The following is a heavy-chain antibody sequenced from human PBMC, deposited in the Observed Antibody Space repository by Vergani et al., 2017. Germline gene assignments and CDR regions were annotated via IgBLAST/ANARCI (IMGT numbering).Heavy chain of an antibody. V-gene: IGHV4-59*01. D-gene: IGHD3-10*01. CDR3: ARKKTDYYGSGTFDY. J-gene: IGHJ4*02. Sequence: QVQLQESGPGLVKPSETLSLTCTVSGGSISSYYWSWIRQPPGKGLEWIGYIYYSGSTNYNPSLKSRVTISVDTSKNQFSLKLSSVTAADTAVYYCARKKTDYYGSGTFDYWGQGTLVTVSS. CDR2: IYYSGST. CDR1: GGSISSYY.